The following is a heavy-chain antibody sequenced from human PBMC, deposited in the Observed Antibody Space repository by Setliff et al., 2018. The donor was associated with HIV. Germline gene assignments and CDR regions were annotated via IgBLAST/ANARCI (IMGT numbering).Heavy chain of an antibody. D-gene: IGHD6-19*01. CDR1: GGSISSYY. CDR2: VYYSGST. J-gene: IGHJ4*02. CDR3: EVAGQ. V-gene: IGHV4-59*01. Sequence: PSETLSLTCTVSGGSISSYYWSWIRQPPGKGLEWIGYVYYSGSTNYNPSLKSRVTISVDTSKNQFSLKLTSVTAADTAVYYCEVAGQWGQGTLVTVSS.